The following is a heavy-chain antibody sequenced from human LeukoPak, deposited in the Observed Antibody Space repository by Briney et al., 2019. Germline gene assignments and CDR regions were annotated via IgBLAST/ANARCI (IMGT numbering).Heavy chain of an antibody. J-gene: IGHJ4*02. D-gene: IGHD1-20*01. CDR3: ARDTGPGITGTY. Sequence: NPSETLSLTCTVSGYCITNGYYWGWIRQPPGKGLDWIGSIYHDGRIDYNPSLKSRVTISRDTSNDQFSLKLSSVTAADTAMYYCARDTGPGITGTYWGQGTLVTVSS. V-gene: IGHV4-38-2*02. CDR2: IYHDGRI. CDR1: GYCITNGYY.